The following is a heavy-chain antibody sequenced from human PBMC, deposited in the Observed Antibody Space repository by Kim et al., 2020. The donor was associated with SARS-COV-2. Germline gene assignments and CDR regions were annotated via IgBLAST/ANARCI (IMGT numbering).Heavy chain of an antibody. CDR2: FDPEDGET. D-gene: IGHD2-15*01. J-gene: IGHJ4*02. Sequence: ASVKVSCKVSGYTLTELSMHWVRQAPGKGLEWMGGFDPEDGETIYAQKFQGRVTMTEDTSTDTAYMELSSLRSEDTAVYYCASCSGGSCFWYFDYWGQGTLVTVSS. CDR1: GYTLTELS. V-gene: IGHV1-24*01. CDR3: ASCSGGSCFWYFDY.